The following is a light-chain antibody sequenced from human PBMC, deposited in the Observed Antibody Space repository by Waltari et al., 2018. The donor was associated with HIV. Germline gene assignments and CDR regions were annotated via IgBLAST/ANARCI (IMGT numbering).Light chain of an antibody. J-gene: IGLJ2*01. CDR1: KWGDTY. CDR3: QAWDSSSAVV. V-gene: IGLV3-1*01. Sequence: SYALTPPPSVSVSPGQTASIPCSGDKWGDTYASWYQQKPGQSPVLVIYQNSKRPSGIPERFSGSNSGDTATLTISGTQAVDEADYYCQAWDSSSAVVFGGGTKLTVL. CDR2: QNS.